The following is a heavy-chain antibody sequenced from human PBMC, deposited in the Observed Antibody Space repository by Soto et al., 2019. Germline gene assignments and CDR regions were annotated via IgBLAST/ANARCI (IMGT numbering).Heavy chain of an antibody. CDR1: GYTFTSYD. Sequence: QVQLVQSGAEVKKPGASVKVSCKASGYTFTSYDINWVRQATGQGLEWMGWMNPNSGNTGYAQKFQGRVTMTRNTSISTAYMELSSLRSEDTAVYYCARGRISYYDFWSGYYLPGQENWYYFDYWGQGTLVTVSS. V-gene: IGHV1-8*01. CDR3: ARGRISYYDFWSGYYLPGQENWYYFDY. CDR2: MNPNSGNT. J-gene: IGHJ4*02. D-gene: IGHD3-3*01.